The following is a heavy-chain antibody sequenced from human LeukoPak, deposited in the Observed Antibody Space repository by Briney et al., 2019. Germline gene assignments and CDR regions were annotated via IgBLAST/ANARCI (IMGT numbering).Heavy chain of an antibody. CDR1: GYTFTSYG. D-gene: IGHD5-12*01. V-gene: IGHV1-18*01. J-gene: IGHJ6*02. CDR2: ISAYNGNT. CDR3: AKGEDIVATGYYYGMDV. Sequence: ASVKVSCKASGYTFTSYGISWVRQAPGQGLEWMGWISAYNGNTNYAQKLQGRVTMTTDTSTSAAYMELRSLRSDDTAVYYCAKGEDIVATGYYYGMDVWGQGTTVTVSS.